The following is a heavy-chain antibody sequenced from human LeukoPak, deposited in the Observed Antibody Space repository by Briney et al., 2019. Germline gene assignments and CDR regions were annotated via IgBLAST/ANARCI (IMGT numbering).Heavy chain of an antibody. Sequence: ASVTVSCKAYGYIFTTYAITWVRQAPGHGLEWMGGISAFNGNANYAQKFQGRVTLTTDTSTRTAYMELRSLRSDDTAVYFCAREFKPPGMSMIADFYGMDVWGQGTTVTVSS. J-gene: IGHJ6*02. CDR1: GYIFTTYA. CDR2: ISAFNGNA. CDR3: AREFKPPGMSMIADFYGMDV. V-gene: IGHV1-18*01. D-gene: IGHD3-22*01.